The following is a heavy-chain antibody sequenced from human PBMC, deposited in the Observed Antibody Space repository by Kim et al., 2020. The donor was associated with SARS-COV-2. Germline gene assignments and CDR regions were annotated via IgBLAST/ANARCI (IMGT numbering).Heavy chain of an antibody. Sequence: ASVKVSCKASGYTFNKFGITWVRRAPGQGLEWMGWVSAYTTDTHYSPRFQGRVTLTTDTSTNTSYMELRSLTSDDTAMYFCARNLRPLIRGRNWFDPWGQGTLVTVSS. CDR1: GYTFNKFG. J-gene: IGHJ5*02. D-gene: IGHD3-10*01. V-gene: IGHV1-18*01. CDR2: VSAYTTDT. CDR3: ARNLRPLIRGRNWFDP.